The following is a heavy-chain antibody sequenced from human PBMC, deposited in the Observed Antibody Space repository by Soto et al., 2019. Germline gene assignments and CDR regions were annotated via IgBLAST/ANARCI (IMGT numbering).Heavy chain of an antibody. CDR3: ARGADIVLAEADYGMDV. J-gene: IGHJ6*02. V-gene: IGHV1-3*01. CDR2: INPGNGNT. D-gene: IGHD2-8*01. CDR1: GYTFTNYS. Sequence: ASVKVACKASGYTFTNYSLHWVRQAPGQRLEGMGWINPGNGNTKSSQKFQGSVTTSRDTPPRNAYMEMSSLTSEAKAVYYCARGADIVLAEADYGMDVWGPGTTLTVSS.